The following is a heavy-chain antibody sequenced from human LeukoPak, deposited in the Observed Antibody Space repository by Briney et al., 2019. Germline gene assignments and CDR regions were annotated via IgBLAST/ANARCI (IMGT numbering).Heavy chain of an antibody. CDR3: ASYYYDSSGSYWYYGMDV. V-gene: IGHV3-21*01. CDR1: GFTLRTYS. Sequence: GGSLRLSCAASGFTLRTYSMNWVRRAPGKGLEWVSCISGSSSFIYYSDSVKGRFTISRDNAKNSVYLQMNSLRAEDTAVYYCASYYYDSSGSYWYYGMDVWGQGTTVTVSS. D-gene: IGHD3-22*01. CDR2: ISGSSSFI. J-gene: IGHJ6*02.